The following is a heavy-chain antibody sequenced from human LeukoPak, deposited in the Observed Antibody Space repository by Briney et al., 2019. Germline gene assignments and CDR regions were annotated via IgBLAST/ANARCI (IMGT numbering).Heavy chain of an antibody. V-gene: IGHV1-18*01. CDR1: GYTFNTYG. CDR2: INTQNGNT. J-gene: IGHJ4*02. CDR3: ARGPSDY. Sequence: ASVKVSCKASGYTFNTYGISWVRQAPGQGPEWMGWINTQNGNTNYAQKLQGRVTMTTDTSTSTAYMELRSLRSEDTAVYYCARGPSDYWGQGTLVTVSS.